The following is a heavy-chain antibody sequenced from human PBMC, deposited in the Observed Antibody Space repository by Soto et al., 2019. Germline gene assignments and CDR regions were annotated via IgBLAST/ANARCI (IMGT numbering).Heavy chain of an antibody. V-gene: IGHV3-48*02. J-gene: IGHJ4*02. CDR3: ARISFYCSGGSCVFDY. Sequence: GESLKISCAASGFTFSSYSMNWVRQAPGKGLEWVSYISSSSSTIYYADSVKGRFTISRDNAKNSLYLQMNSLRDEDTAVYYCARISFYCSGGSCVFDYWGQGTLVTVSS. CDR1: GFTFSSYS. CDR2: ISSSSSTI. D-gene: IGHD2-15*01.